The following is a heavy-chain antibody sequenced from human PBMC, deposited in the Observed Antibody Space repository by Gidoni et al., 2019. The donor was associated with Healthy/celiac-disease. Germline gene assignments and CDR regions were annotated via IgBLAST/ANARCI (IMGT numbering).Heavy chain of an antibody. CDR2: INSDGGST. CDR3: ARRDCSGGSCFEYYYYGMDV. CDR1: GFTFSSYW. Sequence: EVQLVESGGGLVQPGGSLRLSCAASGFTFSSYWMHGVRHAPGKGLVWVSRINSDGGSTSYADAVTGRFTISRDNAKNTLYLQMNSLRAEYTAVYYCARRDCSGGSCFEYYYYGMDVWGQGTTVTVSS. J-gene: IGHJ6*02. V-gene: IGHV3-74*01. D-gene: IGHD2-15*01.